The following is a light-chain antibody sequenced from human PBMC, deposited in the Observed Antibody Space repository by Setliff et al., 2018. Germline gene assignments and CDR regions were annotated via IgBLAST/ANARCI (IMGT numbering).Light chain of an antibody. CDR2: DVS. V-gene: IGLV2-14*03. CDR3: SSYTSSSTWV. Sequence: QSVLTQPASVSGSPGQSITISCTGTSSDVGGYNYVSWYQQHPGKAPKLMIYDVSNRPSGVSNRFSGSKSGNTASLTISGLQAEDEADYYCSSYTSSSTWVFGGGTKGTV. CDR1: SSDVGGYNY. J-gene: IGLJ3*02.